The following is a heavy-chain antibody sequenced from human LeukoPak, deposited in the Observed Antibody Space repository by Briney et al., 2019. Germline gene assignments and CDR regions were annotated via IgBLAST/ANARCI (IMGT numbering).Heavy chain of an antibody. J-gene: IGHJ3*02. CDR2: ISYDGSNK. V-gene: IGHV3-30*18. D-gene: IGHD3-10*01. Sequence: GGSLRLSCAASGSTFSSYGMHWVRQAPGKGLEWVAVISYDGSNKYYADSVKGRFTISRDNSKNTLYLQMNSLRAEDTAVYYCAKALDSLSGNTIRSGSDAFDIWGQGTMVTVSS. CDR3: AKALDSLSGNTIRSGSDAFDI. CDR1: GSTFSSYG.